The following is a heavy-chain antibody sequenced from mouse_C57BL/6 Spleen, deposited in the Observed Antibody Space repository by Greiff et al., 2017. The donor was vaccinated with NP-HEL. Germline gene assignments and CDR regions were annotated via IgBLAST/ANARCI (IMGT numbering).Heavy chain of an antibody. CDR1: GYAFSSYW. J-gene: IGHJ4*01. CDR2: IYPGDGDT. V-gene: IGHV1-80*01. CDR3: ARWATVVEGDYAMDY. Sequence: VQLQQSGAELVKPGASVKISCKASGYAFSSYWMNWVKQRPGKGLEWIGQIYPGDGDTNYNGKFKGKATLTADKSSSTAYMQLSSLTSEDSAVYFCARWATVVEGDYAMDYWGQGTSVTVSS. D-gene: IGHD1-1*01.